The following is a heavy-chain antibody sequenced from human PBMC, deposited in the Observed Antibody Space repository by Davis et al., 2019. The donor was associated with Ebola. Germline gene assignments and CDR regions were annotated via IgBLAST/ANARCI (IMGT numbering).Heavy chain of an antibody. CDR3: AKGGYCSSTSCYLYWYFDL. V-gene: IGHV3-30*18. CDR1: GFTFSSYG. Sequence: GGSLRLSCAASGFTFSSYGMHWVRQAPGKGLEWVAVISYDGSNKYYADSVKGRFTISRDNSKNTLYLQMNSLRAEDTAVYYCAKGGYCSSTSCYLYWYFDLWGRAPWSPSPQ. J-gene: IGHJ2*01. D-gene: IGHD2-2*01. CDR2: ISYDGSNK.